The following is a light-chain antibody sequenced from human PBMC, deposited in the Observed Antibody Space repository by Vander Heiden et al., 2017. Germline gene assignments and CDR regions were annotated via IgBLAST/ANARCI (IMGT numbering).Light chain of an antibody. CDR3: QVWDSVSDPVV. CDR1: NIGSRS. Sequence: SYVLTQPPSVSVAPGQTATITCGGHNIGSRSVQWYRKKPGQAPVLVVYDDRVRPSGIPERVSGSNSEDTATLTISRVEAGDEADYYCQVWDSVSDPVVFGGGTKVTV. V-gene: IGLV3-21*02. J-gene: IGLJ2*01. CDR2: DDR.